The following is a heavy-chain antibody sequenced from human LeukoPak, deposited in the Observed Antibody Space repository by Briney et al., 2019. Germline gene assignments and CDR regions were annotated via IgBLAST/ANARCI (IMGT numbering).Heavy chain of an antibody. CDR3: ARDQPLTVDTAMVLSCNWFDP. Sequence: PSQTLSLTCAISGDSVSSNSAAWNWIRQSPSRGLEWLGRTYYRSTWYNDYAVSVKGRITINPYTSKNQFSLQLNSVTPEDTAVYYCARDQPLTVDTAMVLSCNWFDPWGQGTLVTVSS. CDR1: GDSVSSNSAA. V-gene: IGHV6-1*01. J-gene: IGHJ5*02. D-gene: IGHD5-18*01. CDR2: TYYRSTWYN.